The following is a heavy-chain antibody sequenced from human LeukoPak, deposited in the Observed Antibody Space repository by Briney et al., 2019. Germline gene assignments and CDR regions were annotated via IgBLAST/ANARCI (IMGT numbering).Heavy chain of an antibody. J-gene: IGHJ4*02. D-gene: IGHD1-26*01. V-gene: IGHV3-30*14. CDR2: ISYDGSNK. CDR1: GFTFSSYA. Sequence: GGSLRLSCAASGFTFSSYAMHWVRQAPGKGLEWVAVISYDGSNKYYADSVKGRFTISRDNSKNTLYLQMSSLRVEDTAVYYCASDMGATCRRCFDNWGQGTRVSVSS. CDR3: ASDMGATCRRCFDN.